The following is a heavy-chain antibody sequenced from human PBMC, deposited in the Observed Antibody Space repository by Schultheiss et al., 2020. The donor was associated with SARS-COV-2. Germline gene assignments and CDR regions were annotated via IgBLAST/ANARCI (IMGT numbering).Heavy chain of an antibody. V-gene: IGHV3-23*01. J-gene: IGHJ4*02. CDR1: GFTFSSYA. CDR3: AKSGQQLVRFGSDIIASSQFDY. Sequence: GGSLRLSCAASGFTFSSYAMSWVRQSPGRGLEWVSFISGSGGRTHYADSVKGRFTISRDNSKNTLYLEMNSLRAEDTALYYCAKSGQQLVRFGSDIIASSQFDYWGQGSLVTVSS. D-gene: IGHD6-13*01. CDR2: ISGSGGRT.